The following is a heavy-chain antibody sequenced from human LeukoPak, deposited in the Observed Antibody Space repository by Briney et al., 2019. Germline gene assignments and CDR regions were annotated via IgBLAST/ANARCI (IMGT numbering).Heavy chain of an antibody. J-gene: IGHJ4*02. CDR3: ARVKRRPDWFFDY. CDR1: GGSFSGYY. CDR2: INHSGST. D-gene: IGHD3/OR15-3a*01. V-gene: IGHV4-34*01. Sequence: SETLSLTCAVYGGSFSGYYWSWIRQPPGKGLEWIGEINHSGSTNYNPSLKSRVTISVDTSKNQFSLKLSSVTVADTAVYYCARVKRRPDWFFDYWGQETLVTVSS.